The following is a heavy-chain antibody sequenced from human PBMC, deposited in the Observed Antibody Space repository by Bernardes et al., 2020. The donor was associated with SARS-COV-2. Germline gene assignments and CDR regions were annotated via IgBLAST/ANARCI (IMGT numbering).Heavy chain of an antibody. CDR2: IYSGGTT. CDR1: GLTVSSDD. J-gene: IGHJ6*03. Sequence: GGSLRLSCAASGLTVSSDDMTWVRQAPGKGLEWVSVIYSGGTTYYADSVKGRFTISRDNSQSTVSLQMNSLRPEDTAVYHCARGQRNLHYMDVWGKGTTVTVSS. V-gene: IGHV3-66*02. CDR3: ARGQRNLHYMDV.